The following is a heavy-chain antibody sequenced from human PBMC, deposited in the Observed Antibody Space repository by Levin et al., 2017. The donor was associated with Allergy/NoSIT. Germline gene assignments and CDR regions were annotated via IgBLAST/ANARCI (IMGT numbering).Heavy chain of an antibody. J-gene: IGHJ4*02. V-gene: IGHV3-74*01. CDR2: IKNDGSGT. CDR3: ARDKYYAVDC. Sequence: GESLKISCEASGFAFDTYWMHWIREVPGKGLEWVSRIKNDGSGTIYADSVRGRFTISRDNARNMVFLQMNSLRAEDTAVYYCARDKYYAVDCWGQGTLVTVSS. CDR1: GFAFDTYW. D-gene: IGHD3-16*01.